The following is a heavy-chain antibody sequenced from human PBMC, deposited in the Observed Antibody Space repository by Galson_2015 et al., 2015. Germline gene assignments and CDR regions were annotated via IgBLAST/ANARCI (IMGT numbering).Heavy chain of an antibody. CDR3: AKFSDQIYADYHFDS. D-gene: IGHD3-16*01. V-gene: IGHV3-23*01. CDR2: IFGGGNNT. CDR1: GFTFSNFV. J-gene: IGHJ4*02. Sequence: SLRLSCAASGFTFSNFVMSWVRQAPGKGLEWVSNIFGGGNNTYYADSVKGRFTISRDNSKNILYLQMNSLRAEDTAVYYCAKFSDQIYADYHFDSWGQGTLVTVSS.